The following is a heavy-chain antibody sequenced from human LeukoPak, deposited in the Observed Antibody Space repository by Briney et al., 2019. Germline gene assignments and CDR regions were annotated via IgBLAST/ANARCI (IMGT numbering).Heavy chain of an antibody. Sequence: PGGSLRLSCAASGFEFSNYYMTWIRQSPGKGLEWVSYIGGRGADIYDIHYAVSVKGRFTISRDNAKKSLYLQMNSLRAEDTAVYYCASPPGWLPTNIYFQHWGQGTLVTVSS. CDR2: IGGRGADI. D-gene: IGHD6-19*01. J-gene: IGHJ1*01. V-gene: IGHV3-11*01. CDR1: GFEFSNYY. CDR3: ASPPGWLPTNIYFQH.